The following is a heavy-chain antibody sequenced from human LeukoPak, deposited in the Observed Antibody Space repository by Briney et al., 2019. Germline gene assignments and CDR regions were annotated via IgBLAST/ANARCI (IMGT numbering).Heavy chain of an antibody. CDR3: AKEGITSYQLPQSYYFDY. D-gene: IGHD2-2*01. V-gene: IGHV3-23*01. Sequence: GGSLRLSCAASGFTFSSYAMSWVRQAPGKGLEWVSAISGSGGSTYYADSVKGRFTISRDNSKNTLYLQMNSLRAEDTAVYYSAKEGITSYQLPQSYYFDYWGQGTLVTVSS. CDR2: ISGSGGST. CDR1: GFTFSSYA. J-gene: IGHJ4*02.